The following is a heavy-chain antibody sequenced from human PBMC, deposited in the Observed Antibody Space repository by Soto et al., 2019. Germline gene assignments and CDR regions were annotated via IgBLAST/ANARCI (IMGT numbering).Heavy chain of an antibody. V-gene: IGHV3-15*01. Sequence: GGSLRLSCAASGFTFSNAWMSWVRQAPGKGLEWVGRIKSKTDGGTTDYAAPVKGRFTISRDDSKNTLYLQMNSLKTEDTAVYYFTTDFPYDGDHDYWGPGTLVTVSS. J-gene: IGHJ4*02. D-gene: IGHD4-17*01. CDR3: TTDFPYDGDHDY. CDR2: IKSKTDGGTT. CDR1: GFTFSNAW.